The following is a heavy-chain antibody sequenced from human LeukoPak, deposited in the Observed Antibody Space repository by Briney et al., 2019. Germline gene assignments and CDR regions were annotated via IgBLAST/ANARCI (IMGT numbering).Heavy chain of an antibody. J-gene: IGHJ4*02. D-gene: IGHD5-18*01. CDR3: ARGAGVDTAMANDY. CDR1: GYTFTSYG. V-gene: IGHV1-2*02. Sequence: ASVKVSCKASGYTFTSYGISWVRQAPGQGLEWMGWISAYSGGTNYAQKFQGRVTMTRDTSISTAYMELSRLRSDDTAVYYCARGAGVDTAMANDYWGQGTLVTVSS. CDR2: ISAYSGGT.